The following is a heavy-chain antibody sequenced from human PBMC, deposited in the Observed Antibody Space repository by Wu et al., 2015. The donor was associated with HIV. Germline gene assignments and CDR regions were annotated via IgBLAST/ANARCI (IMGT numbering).Heavy chain of an antibody. D-gene: IGHD3-22*01. V-gene: IGHV1-69*13. CDR2: IIPIFGTA. CDR3: ARDLLGYDSSGYYENLDAFDI. CDR1: GGTFSSYA. Sequence: QVQLVQSGAEVKKPGSSVKVSCKASGGTFSSYAISWVRQAPGQGLEWMGRIIPIFGTANYAQKFQGRVTITADESTSTAYMELSSLRSEDTAVYYCARDLLGYDSSGYYENLDAFDIWGQGTMVTVSS. J-gene: IGHJ3*02.